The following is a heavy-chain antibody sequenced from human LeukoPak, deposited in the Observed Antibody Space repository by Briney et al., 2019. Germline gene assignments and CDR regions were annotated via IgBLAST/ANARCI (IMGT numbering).Heavy chain of an antibody. D-gene: IGHD1-26*01. CDR3: ARAYSRSYSHFDD. CDR2: IYTSGST. CDR1: GGSISGYY. Sequence: SETLSLTCTVSGGSISGYYWSWIRQPPGKGLEWIGYIYTSGSTNYNPSLKSRVTISVDTSKDQFSLRLSSVTAADTAMYFCARAYSRSYSHFDDWGQGTLVTVSS. V-gene: IGHV4-4*09. J-gene: IGHJ4*02.